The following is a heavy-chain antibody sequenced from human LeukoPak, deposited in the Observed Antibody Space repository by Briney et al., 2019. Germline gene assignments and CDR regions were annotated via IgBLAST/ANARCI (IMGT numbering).Heavy chain of an antibody. CDR2: IIPIFGTA. Sequence: SAKVSRKASGGTFSNYAISWVRQAPGQGLEWMGRIIPIFGTANYAQKFQGRVTITTDESTSTAYMELSSLRSEDTAVYYCARGRSLGALQWLVTEYFQHWGQGTLVTVSS. CDR1: GGTFSNYA. D-gene: IGHD6-19*01. CDR3: ARGRSLGALQWLVTEYFQH. V-gene: IGHV1-69*05. J-gene: IGHJ1*01.